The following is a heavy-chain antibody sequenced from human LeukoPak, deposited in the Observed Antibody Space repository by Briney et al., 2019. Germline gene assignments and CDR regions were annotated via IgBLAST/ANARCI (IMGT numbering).Heavy chain of an antibody. D-gene: IGHD4-23*01. CDR1: GGSISSSSYD. Sequence: SETLSLTCSVSGGSISSSSYDWGWIRQPPGKGLEWIGSIYYSGSTYYNPSLKSRVTISVDTSKNQFSLKLSSVTAADTAVYYCARDRAYGGNLDYWGQGTLVTVSS. CDR3: ARDRAYGGNLDY. V-gene: IGHV4-39*07. CDR2: IYYSGST. J-gene: IGHJ4*02.